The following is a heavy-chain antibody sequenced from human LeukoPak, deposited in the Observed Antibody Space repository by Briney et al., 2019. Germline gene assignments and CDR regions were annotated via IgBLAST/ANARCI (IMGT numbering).Heavy chain of an antibody. CDR1: GYSFTGYY. Sequence: GASVKVSCKASGYSFTGYYMHWVRQAPGQGLEWMGWINPNSGGTNYAQKFQGRVTMTRDMSISTAYMELSRLRSDDTAVYYCAREGSGPPNYGDPLDYWGQGTLVTVSS. V-gene: IGHV1-2*02. D-gene: IGHD4-17*01. CDR2: INPNSGGT. J-gene: IGHJ4*02. CDR3: AREGSGPPNYGDPLDY.